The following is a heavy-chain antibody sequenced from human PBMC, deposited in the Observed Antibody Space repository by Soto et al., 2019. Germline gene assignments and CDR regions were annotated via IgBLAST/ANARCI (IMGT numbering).Heavy chain of an antibody. CDR2: IYDSGNT. Sequence: QLQLQESGSGLVKPSQTLSLTCAVSGGSTSGTTYSWSWIRQPPGKGLEWIGYIYDSGNTYYNPSLKSQFSISVDRSKNQFSLKLSSVTAADTAVYYCARGQGAAAGHSNFDYWGQGALVTVSS. CDR3: ARGQGAAAGHSNFDY. CDR1: GGSTSGTTYS. J-gene: IGHJ4*02. V-gene: IGHV4-30-2*01. D-gene: IGHD6-13*01.